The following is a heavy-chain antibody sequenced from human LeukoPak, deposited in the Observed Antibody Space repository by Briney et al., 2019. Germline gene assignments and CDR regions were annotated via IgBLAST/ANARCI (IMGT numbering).Heavy chain of an antibody. J-gene: IGHJ4*02. CDR3: ARVRGSQDSAMVTSFHS. CDR1: GYTFTDYY. V-gene: IGHV1-2*02. CDR2: INPKSGGT. D-gene: IGHD5-18*01. Sequence: ASVKVSFKASGYTFTDYYMHWVRQAPGQGLEWMGWINPKSGGTKYAQNFQGRVTMTSDTSISTASMELSRLRSDDTAVYYCARVRGSQDSAMVTSFHSWGQGTLVTVSS.